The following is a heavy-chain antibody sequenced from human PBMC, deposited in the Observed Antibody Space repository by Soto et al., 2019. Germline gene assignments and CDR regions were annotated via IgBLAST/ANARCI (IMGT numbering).Heavy chain of an antibody. CDR2: IYYSGST. Sequence: SETLSLTCTFSGGSISSSSFYLGWIRQSPGKGLEWIGSIYYSGSTYYNPSLKSRVTMSVDRSRNQFSLKLNSVTAADTAVYYCARVRREYDNSGPVDYWGQGTLVTVSS. CDR3: ARVRREYDNSGPVDY. V-gene: IGHV4-39*07. J-gene: IGHJ4*02. D-gene: IGHD3-22*01. CDR1: GGSISSSSFY.